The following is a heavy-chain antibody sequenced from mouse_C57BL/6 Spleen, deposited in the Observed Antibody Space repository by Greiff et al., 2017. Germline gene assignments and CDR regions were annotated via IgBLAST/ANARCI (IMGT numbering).Heavy chain of an antibody. CDR2: INPNNGGT. CDR1: GYTFTDYN. CDR3: AGDDGNLLFAY. J-gene: IGHJ3*01. Sequence: EVQLQQSGPELVKPGASVKMSCKASGYTFTDYNMHWVKQSNGKSLEWIGYINPNNGGTRYNQKFKGKATLTVNKSSRTAYMELRTLTSEDSAVYDSAGDDGNLLFAYWGQGTLVTVSA. D-gene: IGHD2-1*01. V-gene: IGHV1-22*01.